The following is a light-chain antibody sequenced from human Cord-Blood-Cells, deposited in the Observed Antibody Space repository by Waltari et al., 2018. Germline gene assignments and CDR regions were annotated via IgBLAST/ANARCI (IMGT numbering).Light chain of an antibody. Sequence: EIVLTQSPGTLSLSPGERATLSCRASQSVSSSYLAWYQQKPGQAPRLLIYGASSRATGMPDRFSGSGSGTDFTLTISRLEPEDFAVYYCQQYGSSPWWTFGQGTKVEIK. J-gene: IGKJ1*01. V-gene: IGKV3-20*01. CDR3: QQYGSSPWWT. CDR2: GAS. CDR1: QSVSSSY.